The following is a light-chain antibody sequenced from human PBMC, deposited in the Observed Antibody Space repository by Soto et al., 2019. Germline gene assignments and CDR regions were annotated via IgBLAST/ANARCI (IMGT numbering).Light chain of an antibody. CDR2: AAS. CDR3: QQSYSTPPT. CDR1: QSISSY. V-gene: IGKV1-39*01. J-gene: IGKJ1*01. Sequence: DIQMAPSPSSLFSSVRDKVTITFRASQSISSYLNWYRQKPGKAPKLLIYAASSLQSGVPSRFSGSGSGTDFTLTISSLQPEDFATYYCQQSYSTPPTFGQGTKVDIK.